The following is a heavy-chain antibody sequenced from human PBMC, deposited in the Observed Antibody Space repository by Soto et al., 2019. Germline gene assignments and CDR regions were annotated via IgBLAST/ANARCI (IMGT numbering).Heavy chain of an antibody. D-gene: IGHD4-17*01. CDR1: GFTFTRYA. Sequence: GXSVKVSCKASGFTFTRYAMHWVRQAPGQXLEWMGWINDXNGNKXYSKKFKGRVXXTRDTYAXXDYMELRSMRSEDTAVYYCARGDYGDYVPVLDYWGQGTLVTVSS. J-gene: IGHJ4*02. CDR2: INDXNGNK. V-gene: IGHV1-3*01. CDR3: ARGDYGDYVPVLDY.